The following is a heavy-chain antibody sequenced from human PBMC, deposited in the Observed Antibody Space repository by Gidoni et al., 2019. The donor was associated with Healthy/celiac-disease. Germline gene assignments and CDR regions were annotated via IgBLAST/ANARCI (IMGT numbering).Heavy chain of an antibody. D-gene: IGHD3-10*01. CDR2: IKQDGSEK. J-gene: IGHJ6*02. Sequence: EVQLLVSGQGLVQPGGSLRPSCAAPGSPFRTLWMSWVRQAPGKGLEWVANIKQDGSEKYYVDSVKGRFTISRDNAKNSLYLQMNSLRAEDTAVYYCARGGSGRYYYYYGMDVWGQGTTVTVSS. V-gene: IGHV3-7*03. CDR3: ARGGSGRYYYYYGMDV. CDR1: GSPFRTLW.